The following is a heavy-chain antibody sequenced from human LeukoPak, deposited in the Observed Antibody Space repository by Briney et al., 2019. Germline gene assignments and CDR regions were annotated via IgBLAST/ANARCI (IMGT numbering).Heavy chain of an antibody. CDR1: GFTFSNAW. V-gene: IGHV3-15*01. CDR3: TARAYYYYYMDV. Sequence: PGGSLRLSCAASGFTFSNAWMSWVRQAPGKGLEWVGRIKSKTDGGTTDYAAPVKGRFTISRDDSKNTLYLQMNSLKTEDTAVYYCTARAYYYYYMDVWCKGTTVTVSS. CDR2: IKSKTDGGTT. J-gene: IGHJ6*03.